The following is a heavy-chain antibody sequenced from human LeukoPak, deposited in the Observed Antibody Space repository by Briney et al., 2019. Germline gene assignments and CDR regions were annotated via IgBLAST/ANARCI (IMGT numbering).Heavy chain of an antibody. Sequence: PGASVKVSCKASGYTFTGYYMHWVRQAPGQGLEWMGWINPNSGGTNYAQKFQGWVTMTRDTSISTAYMELSRLRSDDTAVYYCARGTAGYHSSYFDYWGQGTLVTVSS. J-gene: IGHJ4*02. CDR2: INPNSGGT. D-gene: IGHD3-16*02. CDR3: ARGTAGYHSSYFDY. V-gene: IGHV1-2*04. CDR1: GYTFTGYY.